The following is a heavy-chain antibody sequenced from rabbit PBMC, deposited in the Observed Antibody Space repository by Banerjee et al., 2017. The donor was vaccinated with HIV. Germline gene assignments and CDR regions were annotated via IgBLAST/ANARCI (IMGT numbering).Heavy chain of an antibody. Sequence: QEQLEESGGDLVKPEGSLTLTCKASGFSFSNKYVMCWVRQAPGKGLEWIACIYAGSSGSTYYASWAKGRFTISKASWTTVTLQMTSLTAADTASYFCARDLAGVIGWNFGLWGPGTLVTVS. CDR2: IYAGSSGST. V-gene: IGHV1S45*01. J-gene: IGHJ4*01. CDR1: GFSFSNKYV. CDR3: ARDLAGVIGWNFGL. D-gene: IGHD4-1*01.